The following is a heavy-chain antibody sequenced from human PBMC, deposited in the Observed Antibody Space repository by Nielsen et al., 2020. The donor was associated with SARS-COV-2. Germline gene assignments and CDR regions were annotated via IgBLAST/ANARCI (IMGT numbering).Heavy chain of an antibody. Sequence: SVKVSCKASGFTFTSSAVQWVRHARGQRLEWIGWIVVGSGNTTYAQKFQERLTITRDMSTSTTYIKLSSMRSEDTAVYYCAATFDFWADSSGHGYFDYWGQGTLVTVSS. V-gene: IGHV1-58*01. CDR2: IVVGSGNT. J-gene: IGHJ4*02. CDR1: GFTFTSSA. CDR3: AATFDFWADSSGHGYFDY. D-gene: IGHD3-22*01.